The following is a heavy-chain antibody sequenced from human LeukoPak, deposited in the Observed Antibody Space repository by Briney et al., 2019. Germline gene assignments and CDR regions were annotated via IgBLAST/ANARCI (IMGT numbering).Heavy chain of an antibody. J-gene: IGHJ4*02. CDR1: GGSISSSNW. CDR3: ARSGSGSPPGY. Sequence: SETLSLTCAVSGGSISSSNWWSWVRQPPGKGLEWIGEMYPSGSTNYNPSLKSRVTISIDKSKNQFSLKLTSVTAADTAVYYCARSGSGSPPGYWGQGTLVTVSS. D-gene: IGHD3-10*01. V-gene: IGHV4-4*02. CDR2: MYPSGST.